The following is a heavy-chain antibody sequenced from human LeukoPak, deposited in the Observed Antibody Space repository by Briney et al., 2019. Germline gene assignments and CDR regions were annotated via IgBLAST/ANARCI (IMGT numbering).Heavy chain of an antibody. CDR3: AARRGYYHYMDV. CDR2: IKQDGSEK. V-gene: IGHV3-7*03. D-gene: IGHD3-3*01. J-gene: IGHJ6*03. CDR1: GFTFSNYW. Sequence: PGGSLRLSCAASGFTFSNYWMTWVRQAPGKGLEWVANIKQDGSEKYYVDSVKGRFTISRDNAKNSLYLQMNSLTAEDTAVYYCAARRGYYHYMDVWGKGTTVTVSS.